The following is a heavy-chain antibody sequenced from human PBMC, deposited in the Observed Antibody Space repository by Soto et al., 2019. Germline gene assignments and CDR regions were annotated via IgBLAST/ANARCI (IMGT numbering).Heavy chain of an antibody. Sequence: SETLSLTCAVSGGSISSSNWWSWVRQPPGKGLEWIGEIYHSGSTNYNPSLKSRVTISVDKSKNQFSLKLSSVTAADTAVYYCAKVNPFDYYDSSGYWIDYWGQGTLVTVSS. J-gene: IGHJ4*02. V-gene: IGHV4-4*02. D-gene: IGHD3-22*01. CDR2: IYHSGST. CDR1: GGSISSSNW. CDR3: AKVNPFDYYDSSGYWIDY.